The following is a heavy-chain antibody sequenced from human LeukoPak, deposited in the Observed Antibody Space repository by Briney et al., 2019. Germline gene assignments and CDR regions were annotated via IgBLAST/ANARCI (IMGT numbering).Heavy chain of an antibody. CDR1: GGSLSGYY. Sequence: SETLSLTCAVYGGSLSGYYWGWVRQPPGKGLEWIGNIYYNGRTYYSPSLKSRGTISVDTSNNQFSLRLSSVTAADTAVYYCARITDRTIFGEIMHGFDIWGQGTPVTVSS. CDR2: IYYNGRT. D-gene: IGHD3-3*01. V-gene: IGHV4-34*01. CDR3: ARITDRTIFGEIMHGFDI. J-gene: IGHJ3*02.